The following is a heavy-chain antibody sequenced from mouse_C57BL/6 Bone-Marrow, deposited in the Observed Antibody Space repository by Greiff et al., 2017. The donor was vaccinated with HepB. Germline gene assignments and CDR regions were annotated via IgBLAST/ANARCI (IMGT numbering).Heavy chain of an antibody. J-gene: IGHJ4*01. V-gene: IGHV1-63*01. CDR2: IYPGGGYT. D-gene: IGHD2-12*01. CDR1: GYTFTNYW. Sequence: QVQLQQSGAELVRPGTSVKMSCKASGYTFTNYWIGWVKQRPGQGLEWIGDIYPGGGYTNYNEKLKGKATLTADKSSSTTYMQFSSLTSEDSAIYYCERDNYDRGMGYWGQGTSVTVSS. CDR3: ERDNYDRGMGY.